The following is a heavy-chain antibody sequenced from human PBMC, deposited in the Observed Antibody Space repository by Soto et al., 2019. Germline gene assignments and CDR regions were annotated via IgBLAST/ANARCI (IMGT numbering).Heavy chain of an antibody. CDR2: IIPIFGTA. J-gene: IGHJ6*02. Sequence: ASVKLSCTACGGTFRSYAISCVRQAPGQGLEWMGGIIPIFGTANYAQKFQGRVTITADESTSTAYMELNSLRSEDTAVYYCARGKAVAGHHYYYGMDVWGQGTTVTVSS. CDR1: GGTFRSYA. V-gene: IGHV1-69*13. D-gene: IGHD6-19*01. CDR3: ARGKAVAGHHYYYGMDV.